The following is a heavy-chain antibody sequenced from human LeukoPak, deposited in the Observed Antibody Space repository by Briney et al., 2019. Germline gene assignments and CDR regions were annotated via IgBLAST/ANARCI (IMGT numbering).Heavy chain of an antibody. D-gene: IGHD1-1*01. CDR3: ARAQLGYNWFDP. Sequence: GGSLRLSCAASGFTVTSYTMNWVRQAQGTGLEWVSSMSSSGLYIYYADSVKGRFTISRDNANNTLYLQMNSLRADDTAVYFCARAQLGYNWFDPWGQGTLVTVSS. V-gene: IGHV3-21*06. J-gene: IGHJ5*02. CDR1: GFTVTSYT. CDR2: MSSSGLYI.